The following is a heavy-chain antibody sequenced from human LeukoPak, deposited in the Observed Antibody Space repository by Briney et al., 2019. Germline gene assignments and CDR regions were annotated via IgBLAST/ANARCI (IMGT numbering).Heavy chain of an antibody. D-gene: IGHD1-20*01. Sequence: SETLSLTCTVSGGSISSYYWSWIRQSPGKGLGWIGRIYTSGSTNYNPSLKSRVTISVDTSKNQFSLKLSSVTAADTAVYYCARDLPFNWTLWGQGTLVTVSS. V-gene: IGHV4-4*07. CDR1: GGSISSYY. J-gene: IGHJ4*02. CDR3: ARDLPFNWTL. CDR2: IYTSGST.